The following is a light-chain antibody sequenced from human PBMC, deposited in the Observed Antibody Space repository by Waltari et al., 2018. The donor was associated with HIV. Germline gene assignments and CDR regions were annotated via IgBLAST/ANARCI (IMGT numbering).Light chain of an antibody. CDR1: SSNLRAGYC. CDR2: DNT. Sequence: QSVLTQPPSVSGAPGQTVTISCSGTSSNLRAGYCVNWYRQLPGTAPKLLIYDNTYRPSGVPDRFSASRSGTSASLAITGLQAEDEANYYCQSFDSSLSGWVFGGGTKLTVL. CDR3: QSFDSSLSGWV. J-gene: IGLJ3*02. V-gene: IGLV1-40*01.